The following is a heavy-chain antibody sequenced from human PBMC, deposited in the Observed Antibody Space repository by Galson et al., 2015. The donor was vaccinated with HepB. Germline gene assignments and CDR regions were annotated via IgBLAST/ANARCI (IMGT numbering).Heavy chain of an antibody. Sequence: SLRLSCAASGFTFSNAWMNWVRQAPGKGLEWVGRIKSKTDGGTTDYAAPVKGRFTISRDDSKNTLYLQMNSLKTEDTAVYYCTTDGRTPTGTKVYYYYYYMDVWGKGTTVTVSS. CDR2: IKSKTDGGTT. CDR3: TTDGRTPTGTKVYYYYYYMDV. D-gene: IGHD1-1*01. J-gene: IGHJ6*03. CDR1: GFTFSNAW. V-gene: IGHV3-15*07.